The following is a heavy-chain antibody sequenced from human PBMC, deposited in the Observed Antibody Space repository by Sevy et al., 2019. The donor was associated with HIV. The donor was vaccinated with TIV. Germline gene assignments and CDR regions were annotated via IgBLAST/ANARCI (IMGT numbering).Heavy chain of an antibody. CDR1: GFTFSSYS. CDR3: ARDLWGAARPSHFDY. Sequence: GGSLRLSCAASGFTFSSYSMNWVRQAPGKGLEWVSYISSSSSTIYYADSVKGRFTISRDNAKNSLYLPMNSLRDEDTAVYYCARDLWGAARPSHFDYWGQGTLVTVSS. D-gene: IGHD6-6*01. V-gene: IGHV3-48*02. J-gene: IGHJ4*02. CDR2: ISSSSSTI.